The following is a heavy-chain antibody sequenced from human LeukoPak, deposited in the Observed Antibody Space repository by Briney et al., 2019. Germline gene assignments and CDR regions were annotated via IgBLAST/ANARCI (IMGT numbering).Heavy chain of an antibody. CDR2: ISGSGGST. J-gene: IGHJ4*02. V-gene: IGHV3-23*01. CDR3: AKNSEQGAPAPLDY. D-gene: IGHD4/OR15-4a*01. CDR1: GFTFSAYW. Sequence: GGSLRLSCAGSGFTFSAYWMTWVRQAPGKGLEWVSAISGSGGSTYYADSVKGRFTISRDNSKNTLYLQMNSLRAEDTAVYYCAKNSEQGAPAPLDYWGQGTLVTVSS.